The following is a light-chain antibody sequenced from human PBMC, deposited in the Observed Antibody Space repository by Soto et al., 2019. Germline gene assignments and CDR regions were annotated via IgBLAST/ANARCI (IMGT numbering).Light chain of an antibody. CDR3: QSYDSSLSGSV. CDR2: GNS. J-gene: IGLJ2*01. Sequence: QSVLTQPPSVSGAPGQRVTISCTGSSSNIGAGYDVHWYQQLPGTAPKLLIYGNSNRPSGVPDRFSGSKSGTSASLAITGLQAEDEADYYCQSYDSSLSGSVFGGGTKV. CDR1: SSNIGAGYD. V-gene: IGLV1-40*01.